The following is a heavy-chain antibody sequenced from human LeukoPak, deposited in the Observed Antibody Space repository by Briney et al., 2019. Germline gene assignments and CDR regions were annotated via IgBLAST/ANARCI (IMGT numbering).Heavy chain of an antibody. V-gene: IGHV3-48*03. CDR3: ARDDYDSSTPYYFDY. J-gene: IGHJ4*02. D-gene: IGHD3-22*01. CDR1: GFTFSTYE. CDR2: IHNSGSTI. Sequence: PGGSLRLSCAASGFTFSTYEMNWVRRAPGKGLEWVSYIHNSGSTIYYADSVKGRFTISRDNVKNSLYLQMNNLRADDTAVYYCARDDYDSSTPYYFDYWGQGILVTVSS.